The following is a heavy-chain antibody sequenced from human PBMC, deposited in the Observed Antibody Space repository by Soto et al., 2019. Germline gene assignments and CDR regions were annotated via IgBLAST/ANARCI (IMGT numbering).Heavy chain of an antibody. V-gene: IGHV3-53*01. CDR3: AREGGLRFLWYAFDI. J-gene: IGHJ3*02. CDR2: IYSGGST. CDR1: GFTVSSNY. D-gene: IGHD3-3*01. Sequence: GGSLRLSCAASGFTVSSNYMSWVRQAPGKGLEWVSVIYSGGSTYYADSVKGRFTISRDNSKNTLYLQMNSLRAEDTAVYYCAREGGLRFLWYAFDIWGQGTMVTVSS.